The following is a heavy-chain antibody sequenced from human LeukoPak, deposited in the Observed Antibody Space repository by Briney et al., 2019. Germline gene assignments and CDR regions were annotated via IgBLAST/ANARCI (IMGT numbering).Heavy chain of an antibody. CDR3: AKALGRYYDSSGYYAIDY. J-gene: IGHJ4*02. CDR1: GFTFSNYA. V-gene: IGHV3-23*01. D-gene: IGHD3-22*01. CDR2: VSGSGRNA. Sequence: GGSLRLSCAGSGFTFSNYAMTWVRQAPGKGLEWVSSVSGSGRNAFYPDSVKGRFTISRDNSKNTLYLQMHSLRAEDTAVYYCAKALGRYYDSSGYYAIDYWGQGTLVTVSS.